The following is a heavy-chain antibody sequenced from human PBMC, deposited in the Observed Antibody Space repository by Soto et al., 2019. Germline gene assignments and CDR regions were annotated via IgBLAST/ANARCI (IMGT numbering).Heavy chain of an antibody. CDR3: ARDRPPYGDFDP. CDR2: IYHSGST. Sequence: SETLSLTCTVSGGSISSGGYSWSWIRQPPGKGLEWIGYIYHSGSTYYNPSLKSRVTISVDRSKNQFSLKLSSVTAADTAVYYCARDRPPYGDFDPWGQGTLVTVSS. CDR1: GGSISSGGYS. D-gene: IGHD4-17*01. J-gene: IGHJ5*02. V-gene: IGHV4-30-2*01.